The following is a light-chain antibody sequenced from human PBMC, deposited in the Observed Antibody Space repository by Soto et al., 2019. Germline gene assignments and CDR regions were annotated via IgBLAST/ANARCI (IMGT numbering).Light chain of an antibody. CDR2: DVT. CDR1: SSDVGGYDH. V-gene: IGLV2-14*03. Sequence: QSVLTQRASVSGSPGQSITISCTGTSSDVGGYDHVSWYQQHPGKAPKLIIYDVTVRPSGISPRFSGSKSDNTASLAVSGLQPEDEADYYCSSYTNKDTLLFGGGTKLTVL. CDR3: SSYTNKDTLL. J-gene: IGLJ3*02.